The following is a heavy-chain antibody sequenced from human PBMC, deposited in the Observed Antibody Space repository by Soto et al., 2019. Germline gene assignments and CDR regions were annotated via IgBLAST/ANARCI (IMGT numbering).Heavy chain of an antibody. V-gene: IGHV4-30-4*02. CDR2: IYYSGST. D-gene: IGHD3-3*01. Sequence: ASETLSLTCTVSGGSISSGDYYWSWIRQPPGKGLEWIGYIYYSGSTYYNPSLKSRVTISVDTSKNQFSLKLDSVTAADTAVYFCARDFAYFDSWGQGTLVTVSS. CDR1: GGSISSGDYY. CDR3: ARDFAYFDS. J-gene: IGHJ4*02.